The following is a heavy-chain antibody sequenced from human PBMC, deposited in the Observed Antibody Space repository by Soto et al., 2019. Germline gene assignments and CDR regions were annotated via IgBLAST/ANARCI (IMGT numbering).Heavy chain of an antibody. Sequence: QMTLKESGPTLVKPTQTLTLTCTVSGVSLSSTGVGVGWIRQPPGKDLEWLALIYWDDDKGYSPSLRSRLTITKVTSTHQGGLTMTYMDPVDTATYYCAHRPTGYIHCFDCWGQGILVTVSS. CDR1: GVSLSSTGVG. D-gene: IGHD2-2*02. V-gene: IGHV2-5*02. J-gene: IGHJ4*02. CDR3: AHRPTGYIHCFDC. CDR2: IYWDDDK.